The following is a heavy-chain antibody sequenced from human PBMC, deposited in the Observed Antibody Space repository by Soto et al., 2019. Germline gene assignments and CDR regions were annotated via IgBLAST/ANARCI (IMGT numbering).Heavy chain of an antibody. J-gene: IGHJ3*02. CDR2: IYYSGST. CDR3: ARARLRAVYAFDI. V-gene: IGHV4-31*03. D-gene: IGHD5-12*01. CDR1: GGSVSSGAYY. Sequence: SETLSLTCTVSGGSVSSGAYYWTWVRQRPGKGLEWIGYIYYSGSTYYSPSLKSRLSIPLDTSKNQFSLRLSSVTAADMAMYYCARARLRAVYAFDIWGQGTMVTVS.